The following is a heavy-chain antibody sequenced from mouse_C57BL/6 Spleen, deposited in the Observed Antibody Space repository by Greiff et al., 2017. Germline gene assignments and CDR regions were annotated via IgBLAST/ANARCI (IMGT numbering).Heavy chain of an antibody. CDR2: ISSGSSTI. CDR3: AREWDYYGSSPFAY. Sequence: LMESGGGLVKPGGSLKLSCAASGFTFSDYGMHWVRQAPEKGLEWVAYISSGSSTIYYADTVKGRFTISRDNAKNTLFLQMTSLRSEDTAMYYCAREWDYYGSSPFAYWGQGTLVTVSA. CDR1: GFTFSDYG. D-gene: IGHD1-1*01. V-gene: IGHV5-17*01. J-gene: IGHJ3*01.